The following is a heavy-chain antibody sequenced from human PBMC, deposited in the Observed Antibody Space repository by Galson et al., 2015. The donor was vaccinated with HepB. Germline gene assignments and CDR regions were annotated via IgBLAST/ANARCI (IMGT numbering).Heavy chain of an antibody. V-gene: IGHV1-24*01. CDR2: FNPEHGEA. CDR1: GYTLSEFS. J-gene: IGHJ4*02. Sequence: SVKVSCKVSGYTLSEFSIHWVRQAPGKGLEWMGGFNPEHGEAIYTQKFKGRVTMTEDASTDTAFMELSSLRSEDTAVYYCATDRITFPGRSPAGFDYWGQGALVTVSS. CDR3: ATDRITFPGRSPAGFDY. D-gene: IGHD1-14*01.